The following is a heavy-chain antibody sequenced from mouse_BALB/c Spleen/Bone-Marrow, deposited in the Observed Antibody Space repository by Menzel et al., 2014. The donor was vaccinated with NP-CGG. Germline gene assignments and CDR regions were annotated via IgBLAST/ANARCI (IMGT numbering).Heavy chain of an antibody. CDR2: IDPANGDT. CDR3: ARYRLGTYFDY. V-gene: IGHV14-3*02. D-gene: IGHD2-14*01. CDR1: GFKIKDTY. Sequence: VQLKQSGAELVKPGASVKLSCTASGFKIKDTYMHWVRQRPEQGLEWIRRIDPANGDTRYDPKFQGKATITADTSSSTAYLQLSSLTSEDTAVYCCARYRLGTYFDYWGQGTTLTVSS. J-gene: IGHJ2*01.